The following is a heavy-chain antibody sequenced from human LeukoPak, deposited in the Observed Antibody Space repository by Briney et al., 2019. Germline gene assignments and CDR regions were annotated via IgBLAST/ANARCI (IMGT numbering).Heavy chain of an antibody. V-gene: IGHV3-64*01. CDR1: GFTFNGYA. Sequence: PGGSLRLSCAASGFTFNGYAMHWVRQAPGKGLEYVSAISGNGGSTYYANSVKDRFTISRDNSKNTLYLQMGSLRAEDMALYYCVRGPGVTYYYYYYMDVWGKGTTVIVSS. CDR3: VRGPGVTYYYYYYMDV. J-gene: IGHJ6*03. CDR2: ISGNGGST. D-gene: IGHD2-21*02.